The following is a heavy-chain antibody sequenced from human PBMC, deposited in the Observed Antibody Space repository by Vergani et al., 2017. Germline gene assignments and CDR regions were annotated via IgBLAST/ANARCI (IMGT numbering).Heavy chain of an antibody. CDR3: ARAEGSSSWYYCDD. CDR1: GFTFSSYG. J-gene: IGHJ4*01. Sequence: QVQLVESGGGVVQPGRSLRLSCAASGFTFSSYGMHWVRQAPGKGLEWVAVIWYDGSNKYYADSVKGRFTISRDNSKNTLYLQMNSLRAEDTAVYYWARAEGSSSWYYCDDWGHGTLVTVSS. V-gene: IGHV3-33*01. D-gene: IGHD6-6*01. CDR2: IWYDGSNK.